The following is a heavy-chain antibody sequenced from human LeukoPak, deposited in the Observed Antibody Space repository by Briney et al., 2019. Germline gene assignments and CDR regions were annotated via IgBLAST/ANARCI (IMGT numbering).Heavy chain of an antibody. V-gene: IGHV4-61*02. CDR1: GGSISSGSYY. CDR2: IYTSGST. CDR3: AREGNGYSGYDASGAWFDP. J-gene: IGHJ5*02. D-gene: IGHD5-12*01. Sequence: PSETLSLTCTVSGGSISSGSYYWSWIRQPAGKGLEWIGRIYTSGSTNYNPSLKSRVTISVDTSKNQFSLKLSSVTAADTAVYYCAREGNGYSGYDASGAWFDPWGQGTLVTVSS.